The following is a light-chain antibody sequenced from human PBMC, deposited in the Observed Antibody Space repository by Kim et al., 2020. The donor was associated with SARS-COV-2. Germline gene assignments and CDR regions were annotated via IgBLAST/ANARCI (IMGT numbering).Light chain of an antibody. Sequence: VVLTQSPGTLSLSPGERATLSCRASQSMSAGYLTWYQQKPGQAPRLLMYATSTRATGIPDRFTGSKSGTDFILTINRLEPEDSAIYYCHQLSSSPYYNFGQGTKLEI. V-gene: IGKV3-20*01. CDR1: QSMSAGY. CDR2: ATS. CDR3: HQLSSSPYYN. J-gene: IGKJ2*01.